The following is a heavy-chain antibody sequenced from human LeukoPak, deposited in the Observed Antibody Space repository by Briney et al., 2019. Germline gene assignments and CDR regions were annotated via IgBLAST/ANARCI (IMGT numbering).Heavy chain of an antibody. CDR2: ISGSGGST. CDR3: ARDFSAYCGGDCYSY. Sequence: PGGSLRLSCAASGFTFSSYAMSWVRQAPGKGLEWVSAISGSGGSTYYADSVKGRFTISRDNSKNTLYLQMNSLRAEDTAVYYCARDFSAYCGGDCYSYWGQGTLVTVSS. J-gene: IGHJ4*02. V-gene: IGHV3-23*01. CDR1: GFTFSSYA. D-gene: IGHD2-21*02.